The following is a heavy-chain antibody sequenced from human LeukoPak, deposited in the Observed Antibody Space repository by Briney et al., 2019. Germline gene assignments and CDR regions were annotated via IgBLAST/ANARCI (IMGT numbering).Heavy chain of an antibody. CDR1: GFTFSNYA. V-gene: IGHV3-23*01. CDR2: ISGSGGST. J-gene: IGHJ4*02. CDR3: AKDRSGSYGY. Sequence: GGSLRLSCAASGFTFSNYAMHWVRQAPGKGLEWVSAISGSGGSTYYADSVKGRYTISRDNSKNTLYLQMNSLRAEDTAVYYCAKDRSGSYGYWGQGTLVTVSS. D-gene: IGHD1-26*01.